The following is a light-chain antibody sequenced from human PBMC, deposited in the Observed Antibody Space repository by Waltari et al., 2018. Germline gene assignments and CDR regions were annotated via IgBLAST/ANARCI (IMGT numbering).Light chain of an antibody. CDR3: QQRSNWPRT. V-gene: IGKV3-11*01. J-gene: IGKJ2*01. CDR2: DAS. CDR1: QNIGSY. Sequence: EIVLTQSPATLSLSLGERATLSRRASQNIGSYLAWYQQKPGQPPRVLIYDASTSATGIPARFRGSGSGADFALTISSLEPDDFAVYYCQQRSNWPRTFGQGTKLEIK.